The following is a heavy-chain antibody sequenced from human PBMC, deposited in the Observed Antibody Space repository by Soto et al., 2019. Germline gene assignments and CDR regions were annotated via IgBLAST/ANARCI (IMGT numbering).Heavy chain of an antibody. CDR1: GFAFSSYE. V-gene: IGHV3-48*03. D-gene: IGHD3-3*01. Sequence: GGSLRLSCGASGFAFSSYEMNWVRQAPGKGLEWVSYISSSGTTMYYADSVQGRFTISRDNAKNSLYLQMSSLRAEDTAIYYCARSDVWTGYYALDYWGREPWSPSPQ. J-gene: IGHJ4*02. CDR3: ARSDVWTGYYALDY. CDR2: ISSSGTTM.